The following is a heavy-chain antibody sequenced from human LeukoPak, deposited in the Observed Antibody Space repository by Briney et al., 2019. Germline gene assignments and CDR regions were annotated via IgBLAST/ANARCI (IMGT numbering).Heavy chain of an antibody. CDR2: ISYDGSNK. J-gene: IGHJ4*02. CDR1: GFTFSSYG. CDR3: AKVITYYYDSSGYYPDY. D-gene: IGHD3-22*01. Sequence: GSLRLSCAASGFTFSSYGMHWVRQAPGKGLEWVAVISYDGSNKYYADSVKGRFTISRDNSKNTLYLQMNSLRAEDTAVYYCAKVITYYYDSSGYYPDYWGQGTLVTVSS. V-gene: IGHV3-30*18.